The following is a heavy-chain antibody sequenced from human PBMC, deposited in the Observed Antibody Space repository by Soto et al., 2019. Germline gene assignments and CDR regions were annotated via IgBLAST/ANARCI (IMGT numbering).Heavy chain of an antibody. D-gene: IGHD4-17*01. CDR1: GFTVSSYS. CDR2: ISSSSSTI. J-gene: IGHJ6*03. V-gene: IGHV3-48*01. Sequence: PAGSVRLCCAACGFTVSSYSMNLLRKTQGKGLEWVSYISSSSSTIYYADSVKGRFTISRDNAKNSLYLQMNSLRAEDTAVYYCASHQGGDYVYYNYYYYMDVWGKGTTVTVSS. CDR3: ASHQGGDYVYYNYYYYMDV.